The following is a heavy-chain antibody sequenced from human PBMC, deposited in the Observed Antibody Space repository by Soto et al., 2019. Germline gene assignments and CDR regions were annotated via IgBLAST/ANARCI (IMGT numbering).Heavy chain of an antibody. CDR2: IWYDGSEK. CDR3: ARGILTGGKWLDP. D-gene: IGHD3-9*01. Sequence: QVQLVASGGAVVQPGRSLRLPCAASGYTFSSYAVHWVPQAPGRGLERVAIIWYDGSEKYYADSVKGRFTISRDNSRNTLYLQMNSLRVEDTARYYCARGILTGGKWLDPWGQGTRVTVSS. CDR1: GYTFSSYA. V-gene: IGHV3-33*01. J-gene: IGHJ5*02.